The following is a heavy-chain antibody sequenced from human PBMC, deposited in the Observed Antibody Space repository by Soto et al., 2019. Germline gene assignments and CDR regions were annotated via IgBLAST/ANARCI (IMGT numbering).Heavy chain of an antibody. J-gene: IGHJ4*02. CDR1: GFTFSSYG. V-gene: IGHV3-30*18. CDR3: AKDLLRSTVTTFDY. CDR2: ISYDGSNK. D-gene: IGHD4-17*01. Sequence: QVQLVESGGGVVQPGRSLRLSCAASGFTFSSYGMHWVRQAPGKGLEWVAVISYDGSNKYYADSVKGRFNISRDNSKNTLYLQMNSLRAEDTAVYYCAKDLLRSTVTTFDYWGQGTLVTVSS.